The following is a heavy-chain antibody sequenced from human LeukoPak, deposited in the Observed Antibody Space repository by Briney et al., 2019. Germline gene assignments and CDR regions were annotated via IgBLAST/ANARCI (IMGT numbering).Heavy chain of an antibody. CDR2: IYHSGNT. V-gene: IGHV4-38-2*02. CDR1: GYSVSSGFY. D-gene: IGHD1-26*01. J-gene: IGHJ4*02. CDR3: ARAVGATTYWGFDY. Sequence: SETLSLTCTVSGYSVSSGFYWGWIRQPPGKGLEWVGIIYHSGNTYYNPSLKSRVTMSLDTSKNRFSLRLTSVTAADTAVYYCARAVGATTYWGFDYWGRGTRVTVSS.